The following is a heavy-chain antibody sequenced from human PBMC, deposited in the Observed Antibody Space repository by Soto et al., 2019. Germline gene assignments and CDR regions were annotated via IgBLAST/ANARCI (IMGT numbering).Heavy chain of an antibody. J-gene: IGHJ4*02. Sequence: GGSLRLSCAASGFTFSSYSMNWVRQAPGKGLEWVSYIISSSSHTYYADSLKCRFTIFRDNAKNSVYLQINSLRAEDTAVYYCARRISAHFDYWGQGTLVTVSS. CDR3: ARRISAHFDY. V-gene: IGHV3-21*05. CDR2: IISSSSHT. CDR1: GFTFSSYS.